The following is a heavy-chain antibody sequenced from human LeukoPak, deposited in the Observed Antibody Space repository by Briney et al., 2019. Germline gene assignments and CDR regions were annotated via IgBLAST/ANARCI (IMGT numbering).Heavy chain of an antibody. V-gene: IGHV3-21*01. CDR3: AAPSDSRNFFDY. J-gene: IGHJ4*02. CDR1: RFTFTNYA. CDR2: ISSNSDYI. Sequence: PGGTLRLSCAASRFTFTNYAMNWVRQAPGRGLEWVSSISSNSDYIYYTDSVKGRFTISRDNAKNSLYLQMNNLRADDTAVYYRAAPSDSRNFFDYWGQGTLVTVSS.